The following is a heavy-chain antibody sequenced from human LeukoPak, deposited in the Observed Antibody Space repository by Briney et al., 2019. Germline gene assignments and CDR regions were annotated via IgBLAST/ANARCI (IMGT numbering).Heavy chain of an antibody. D-gene: IGHD3-9*01. V-gene: IGHV1-18*01. CDR1: GYTFTSYG. Sequence: GASVKVSCKASGYTFTSYGISWVRQAPGQGLEWMGWISAYNGNTNYAQTLQGRVTMTTDTSTSTAYMELRSLRSDDTAVYYCASSYYDILTGYYNPLDYWGQGTLVTVSS. CDR3: ASSYYDILTGYYNPLDY. J-gene: IGHJ4*02. CDR2: ISAYNGNT.